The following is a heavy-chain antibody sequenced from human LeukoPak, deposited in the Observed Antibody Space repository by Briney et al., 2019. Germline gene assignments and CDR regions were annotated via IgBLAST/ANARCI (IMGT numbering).Heavy chain of an antibody. D-gene: IGHD5-12*01. CDR3: ARVAKSGYYFDY. Sequence: GGSLRLSCAASGFTFSSYSMNWVRQAPGKGLEWVSYISSSSSYIYYADSVKGRFTISRDNAKNSLYLQMNSLRAEDTAVYYCARVAKSGYYFDYWGQGTLVTVSS. CDR2: ISSSSSYI. V-gene: IGHV3-21*01. J-gene: IGHJ4*02. CDR1: GFTFSSYS.